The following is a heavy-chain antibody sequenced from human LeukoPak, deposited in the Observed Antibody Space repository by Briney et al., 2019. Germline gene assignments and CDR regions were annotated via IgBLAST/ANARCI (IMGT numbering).Heavy chain of an antibody. V-gene: IGHV1-69*13. D-gene: IGHD3-22*01. J-gene: IGHJ4*02. CDR3: ARVVYDSSVSLFDY. CDR1: GGTFSSYA. CDR2: IIPIFGTA. Sequence: SVKVSCKASGGTFSSYAISWVRQAPGQGLEWMGGIIPIFGTANYAQKFRGRVTITADESTSTAYMELSSLRPEDTAVYYCARVVYDSSVSLFDYWGQGPLVTVSS.